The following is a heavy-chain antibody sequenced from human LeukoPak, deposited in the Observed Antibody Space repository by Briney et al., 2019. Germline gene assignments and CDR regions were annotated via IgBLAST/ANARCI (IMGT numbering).Heavy chain of an antibody. J-gene: IGHJ4*02. D-gene: IGHD4-17*01. CDR1: GFTFSSYA. CDR3: AKDYETVTTFVDY. V-gene: IGHV3-23*01. Sequence: PGGSLRLSRATSGFTFSSYAMSWVRQAPGKGLEWVSSISGSGGSTHYADSVKGRFTISRDNSKNTLYLQMNSLRAEDTAVYYCAKDYETVTTFVDYWGQGNLVTVSS. CDR2: ISGSGGST.